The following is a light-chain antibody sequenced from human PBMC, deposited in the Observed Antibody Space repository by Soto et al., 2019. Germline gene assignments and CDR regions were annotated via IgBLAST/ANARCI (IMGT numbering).Light chain of an antibody. CDR1: QSVSTN. Sequence: EILMTQSPATLSVSPGERAILSCRASQSVSTNLAWYQQKPGQAPRLLIYGASTRATGIPARFSGSGSGTEFALTISSLQSEDFAVYYCQQSHNWHPEGAFGQGTKVDIK. J-gene: IGKJ1*01. CDR3: QQSHNWHPEGA. V-gene: IGKV3-15*01. CDR2: GAS.